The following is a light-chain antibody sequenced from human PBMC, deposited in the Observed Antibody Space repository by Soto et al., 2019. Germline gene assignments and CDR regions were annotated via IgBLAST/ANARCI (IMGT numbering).Light chain of an antibody. J-gene: IGKJ1*01. V-gene: IGKV3-15*01. CDR3: QQYNNWRT. CDR1: MSFGSS. Sequence: EIVMTQSPATLSVSPGESATLSCRASMSFGSSLAWFQQKPGQAPRLIIHAASTRATGIPARFSGSGFGTEFTLTISSLQSEDVAVYSCQQYNNWRTFGQGTKVEIK. CDR2: AAS.